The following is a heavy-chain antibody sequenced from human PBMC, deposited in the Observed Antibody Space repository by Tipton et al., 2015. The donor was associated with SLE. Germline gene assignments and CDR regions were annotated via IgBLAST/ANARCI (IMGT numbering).Heavy chain of an antibody. Sequence: TLSLTCTVSGGSIRNYFWHWIRQSPGKGLEWIGYVYDSGTTKYNPSLKSRLTISVDTSKSHFSLKPTSVTAADTAIYYCARGSRWFDDFWSGYPLGNWFDPWGQGTLVTVSS. V-gene: IGHV4-59*01. J-gene: IGHJ5*02. D-gene: IGHD3-3*01. CDR3: ARGSRWFDDFWSGYPLGNWFDP. CDR1: GGSIRNYF. CDR2: VYDSGTT.